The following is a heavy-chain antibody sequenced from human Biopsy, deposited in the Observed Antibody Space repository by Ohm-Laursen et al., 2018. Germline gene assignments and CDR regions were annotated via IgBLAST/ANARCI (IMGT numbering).Heavy chain of an antibody. CDR2: VSWSSDSI. J-gene: IGHJ3*02. D-gene: IGHD3-22*01. Sequence: SLRLSCAAPGFRFANTGMHWVRHGPGKGLEWVAGVSWSSDSITYAKSVTGRFTISRDNGENSLYLQMNSLRPEDTALYYCTKNPQWEGCGYLDAFHIWGHEAMVTVSS. CDR3: TKNPQWEGCGYLDAFHI. V-gene: IGHV3-9*01. CDR1: GFRFANTG.